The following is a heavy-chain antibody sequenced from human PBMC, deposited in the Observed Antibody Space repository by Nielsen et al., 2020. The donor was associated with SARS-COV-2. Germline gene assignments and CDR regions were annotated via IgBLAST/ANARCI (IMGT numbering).Heavy chain of an antibody. CDR1: GFTFSDFY. Sequence: GGSLRLSCAASGFTFSDFYVSWIRQAPGKGLEWLSYISSSGSTIYYADSVKGRFTISRDNAENSLYLQLNSLRAEDTAVYYCARRYNFADYWGRGTLVTVSS. V-gene: IGHV3-11*01. J-gene: IGHJ4*02. D-gene: IGHD1-1*01. CDR2: ISSSGSTI. CDR3: ARRYNFADY.